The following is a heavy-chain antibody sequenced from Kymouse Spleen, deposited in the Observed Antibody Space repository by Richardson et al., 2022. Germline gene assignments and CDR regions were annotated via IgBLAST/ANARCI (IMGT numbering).Heavy chain of an antibody. CDR2: INHSGST. J-gene: IGHJ5*02. CDR1: GGSFSGYY. Sequence: QVQLQQWGAGLLKPSETLSLTCAVYGGSFSGYYWSWIRQPPGKGLEWIGEINHSGSTNYNPSLKSRVTISVDTSKNQFSLKLSSVTAADTAVYYCARGVVAARLNWFDPWGQGTLVTVSS. V-gene: IGHV4-34*01. CDR3: ARGVVAARLNWFDP. D-gene: IGHD6-6*01.